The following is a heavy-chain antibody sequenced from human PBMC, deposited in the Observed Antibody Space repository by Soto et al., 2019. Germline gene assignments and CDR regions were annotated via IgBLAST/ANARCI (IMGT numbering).Heavy chain of an antibody. CDR2: IYYSGTT. V-gene: IGHV4-59*01. Sequence: PSETLSLTCAVSGDSISFYYWSWIRQPPGKGLEWIGYIYYSGTTNYNPSPKSRVTISVDTSKNQFSLKLSSVTAADTAVYYCARDLGSYGMDVWGQGTTVTVSS. J-gene: IGHJ6*02. CDR1: GDSISFYY. CDR3: ARDLGSYGMDV.